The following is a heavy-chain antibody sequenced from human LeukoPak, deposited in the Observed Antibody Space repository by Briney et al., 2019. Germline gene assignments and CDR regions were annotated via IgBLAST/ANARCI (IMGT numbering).Heavy chain of an antibody. V-gene: IGHV4-59*01. Sequence: SETLSLTCTVSGGSISSYYWSWIRQPPGKGLEWIGYIYDSGGTNYNPSLKSRVTISVDTSKNQFSLKLSSVTAADTAVYYCARSLEGAGMDVWGKGTTVTVSS. CDR1: GGSISSYY. CDR3: ARSLEGAGMDV. D-gene: IGHD3-3*01. J-gene: IGHJ6*04. CDR2: IYDSGGT.